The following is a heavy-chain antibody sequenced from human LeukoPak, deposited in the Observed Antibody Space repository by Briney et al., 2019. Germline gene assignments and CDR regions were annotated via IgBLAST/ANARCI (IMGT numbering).Heavy chain of an antibody. D-gene: IGHD1-26*01. CDR2: TNKDGSST. Sequence: PGGSLRLSCAASGFTFSTYWMHWVPHAPGKGLVWVSRTNKDGSSTIYADSVKGRFTISRDNAKNTLYLQMNSLRAEDTAVYYCTTDRNWSYGDYWGQGTLVTVSS. CDR1: GFTFSTYW. V-gene: IGHV3-74*01. CDR3: TTDRNWSYGDY. J-gene: IGHJ4*02.